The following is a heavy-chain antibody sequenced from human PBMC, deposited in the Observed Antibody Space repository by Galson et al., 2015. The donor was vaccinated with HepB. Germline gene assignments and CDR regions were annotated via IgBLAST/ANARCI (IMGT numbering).Heavy chain of an antibody. Sequence: SVKVSCKASGGTFSSYTISWVRQAPGQGLEWMGRIIPILGIANYAQKFQGRVTITADKSTSTAYMELSSLRSEDTAVYYCARGERWLQLQYYYGMDVWGQGTTVTVSS. J-gene: IGHJ6*02. CDR3: ARGERWLQLQYYYGMDV. V-gene: IGHV1-69*02. CDR1: GGTFSSYT. CDR2: IIPILGIA. D-gene: IGHD5-24*01.